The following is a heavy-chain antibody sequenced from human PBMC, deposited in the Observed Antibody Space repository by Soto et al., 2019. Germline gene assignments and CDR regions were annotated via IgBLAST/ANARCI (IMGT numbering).Heavy chain of an antibody. D-gene: IGHD2-21*02. J-gene: IGHJ4*02. CDR1: GGTFSSYA. CDR2: IIPIFGTA. CDR3: AAIVVVTAPPAYYFDY. Sequence: ASVKVSCKASGGTFSSYAISWVRQAPGQGLEWMGGIIPIFGTANYAQKFQGRVTITADESTSTAYMELSSLRSEDTAVYYCAAIVVVTAPPAYYFDYWGQGTLVTVSS. V-gene: IGHV1-69*13.